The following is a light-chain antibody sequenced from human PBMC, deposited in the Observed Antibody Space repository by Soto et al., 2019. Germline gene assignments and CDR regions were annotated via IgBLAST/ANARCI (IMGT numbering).Light chain of an antibody. CDR3: QQRHMWPIT. V-gene: IGKV3-11*01. Sequence: EIVLTQSPSTLSLSPGERATLSCRASQSVSINLAWYQQKAGQAPRLLIYDAYNRATGIPPRFSGSGSGTDFTLTISSLEPEDSAVYYCQQRHMWPITFGQGTRLEIK. CDR1: QSVSIN. CDR2: DAY. J-gene: IGKJ5*01.